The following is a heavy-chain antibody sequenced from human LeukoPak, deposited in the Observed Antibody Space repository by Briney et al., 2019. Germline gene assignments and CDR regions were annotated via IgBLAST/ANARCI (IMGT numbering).Heavy chain of an antibody. CDR2: TYYRSKWYY. J-gene: IGHJ3*01. V-gene: IGHV6-1*01. CDR1: GDTVSSNSAA. CDR3: ARGFALDF. Sequence: SQTLSLTCDISGDTVSSNSAAWNWIRQSPSRGLEWLGRTYYRSKWYYDYAVSVKSRITISPDTSKNQFSLQLNSVTADDTAVYYCARGFALDFWGQGTMVAVSS.